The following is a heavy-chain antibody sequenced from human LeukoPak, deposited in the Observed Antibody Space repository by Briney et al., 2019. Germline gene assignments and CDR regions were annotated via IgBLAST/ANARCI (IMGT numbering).Heavy chain of an antibody. J-gene: IGHJ4*02. V-gene: IGHV3-23*01. CDR1: GFTFSSYV. D-gene: IGHD3-22*01. CDR2: ISGNGGST. CDR3: AKARYYDSSGPFDY. Sequence: GGSLRLSCAASGFTFSSYVMSWVRQAPGKGLEWVSTISGNGGSTYYADSVKGRFTISRDNSKNTLDLQMNSLRAEDTAVYYCAKARYYDSSGPFDYWGQGTLVTVSS.